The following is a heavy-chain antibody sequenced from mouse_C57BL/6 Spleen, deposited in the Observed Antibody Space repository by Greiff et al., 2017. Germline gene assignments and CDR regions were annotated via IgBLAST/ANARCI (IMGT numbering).Heavy chain of an antibody. V-gene: IGHV1-22*01. CDR2: INPNNGGT. CDR1: GYTFTDYN. J-gene: IGHJ3*01. D-gene: IGHD2-5*01. Sequence: VQLKESGPELVKPGASVKMSCKASGYTFTDYNMHWVKQSHGKSLEWIGYINPNNGGTSYNQKFKGKATLTVNKSSSTAYMELRSLTSEDSAVYYCARGSYSNSFAYWGQGTLVTVSA. CDR3: ARGSYSNSFAY.